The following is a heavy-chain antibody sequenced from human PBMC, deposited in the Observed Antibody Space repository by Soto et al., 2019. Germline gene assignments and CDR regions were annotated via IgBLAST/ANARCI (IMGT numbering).Heavy chain of an antibody. D-gene: IGHD5-12*01. V-gene: IGHV3-48*02. CDR3: AREGYPFDY. Sequence: EVQLVESGGGLVQPGGSLRLSCAASGFTFSSYSMNWVRQAPGKGLEWVSYFSSSSSTIYYADSVKGRFTISSDNAKNSLYLKMNSLRDEDTAVYYCAREGYPFDYWGQGTLVTVSS. J-gene: IGHJ4*02. CDR2: FSSSSSTI. CDR1: GFTFSSYS.